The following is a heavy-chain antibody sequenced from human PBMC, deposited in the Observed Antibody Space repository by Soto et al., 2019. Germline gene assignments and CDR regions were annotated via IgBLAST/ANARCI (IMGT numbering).Heavy chain of an antibody. CDR1: DGAINDQY. J-gene: IGHJ4*02. CDR3: ARVRTGYFDY. V-gene: IGHV4-59*11. CDR2: IYYNGNT. D-gene: IGHD3-9*01. Sequence: SSETLGVTCTLSDGAINDQYWGFIRQPPGKGLEWIGYIYYNGNTNYNPSLESRVTISVDRSRNQFSLRLTSLTAADTAVYYCARVRTGYFDYWGRGALVTVSS.